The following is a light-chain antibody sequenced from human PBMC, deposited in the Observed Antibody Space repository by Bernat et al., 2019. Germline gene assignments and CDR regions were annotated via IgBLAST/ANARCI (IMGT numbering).Light chain of an antibody. CDR2: DVS. Sequence: QSALTQPASVSGSPGQSITISCTGTSSDVGGYNYVSWYQQHPGKAPKLRIYDVSNRPSGVSNRFSGSKSGNTASLTISGLQAEDAADYYCSSYTSSSTWVFGGGTKLTVL. V-gene: IGLV2-14*03. CDR3: SSYTSSSTWV. CDR1: SSDVGGYNY. J-gene: IGLJ3*02.